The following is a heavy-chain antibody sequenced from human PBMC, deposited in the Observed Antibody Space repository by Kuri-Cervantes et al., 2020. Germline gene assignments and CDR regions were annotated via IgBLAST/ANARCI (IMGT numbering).Heavy chain of an antibody. CDR1: GFTFSNYS. CDR2: ISRSSTYI. CDR3: ARDGVEASTLFGESDYYYMDV. V-gene: IGHV3-21*01. J-gene: IGHJ6*03. Sequence: GGSLRLSCAASGFTFSNYSMNWVRQAPGKGLEWVSSISRSSTYIYSTDSVKGRFTISRDNAKNSLFLQMNSLRAEDTAVYYCARDGVEASTLFGESDYYYMDVWGKGTTVTVSS. D-gene: IGHD3-10*02.